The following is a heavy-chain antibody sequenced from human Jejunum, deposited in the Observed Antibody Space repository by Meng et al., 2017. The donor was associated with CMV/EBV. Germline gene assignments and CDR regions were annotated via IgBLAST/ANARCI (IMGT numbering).Heavy chain of an antibody. CDR2: AYYRSKWFY. V-gene: IGHV6-1*01. CDR1: GDSVSSKSAA. J-gene: IGHJ4*02. D-gene: IGHD6-13*01. CDR3: ARGLYDSSWSTFDY. Sequence: QVQMQQSGPGLVKPSQTLSLLCAISGDSVSSKSAAWNWIRQSPSGGLEWLGRAYYRSKWFYDYALSVKSRININPDTSKNRFSLQLNSVTPEDTAVYYCARGLYDSSWSTFDYWGQGTLAPSPQ.